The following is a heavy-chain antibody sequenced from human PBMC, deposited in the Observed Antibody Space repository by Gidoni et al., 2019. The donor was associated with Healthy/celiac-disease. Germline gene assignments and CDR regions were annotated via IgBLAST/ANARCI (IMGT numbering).Heavy chain of an antibody. D-gene: IGHD6-13*01. CDR3: AKDRVYSSSWYRAVDP. CDR1: GFTFSSYG. V-gene: IGHV3-30*18. J-gene: IGHJ5*02. CDR2: ISYDGSNK. Sequence: QVKLVESGGGVVQPGRSLRLSCAASGFTFSSYGMHWFRQAPGKGLEWVAVISYDGSNKYYADSVKGRFTISRDNSKNTLYLQMNSLRAEDTAVYYCAKDRVYSSSWYRAVDPWGQGTLVTVSS.